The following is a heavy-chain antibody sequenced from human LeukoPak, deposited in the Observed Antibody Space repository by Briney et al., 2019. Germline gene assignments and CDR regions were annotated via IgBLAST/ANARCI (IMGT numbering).Heavy chain of an antibody. CDR3: ARASGSIAAVYYYYGMDV. D-gene: IGHD6-13*01. CDR2: INPNSGGT. J-gene: IGHJ6*02. Sequence: GASVKVSCKASGYTFTGYYMHWVRQAPGQGLEWMGWINPNSGGTNYAQKFQGRVTMTRDTSISTAYMELSRLRSDDTAVYYCARASGSIAAVYYYYGMDVWGQGTTVTVSS. V-gene: IGHV1-2*02. CDR1: GYTFTGYY.